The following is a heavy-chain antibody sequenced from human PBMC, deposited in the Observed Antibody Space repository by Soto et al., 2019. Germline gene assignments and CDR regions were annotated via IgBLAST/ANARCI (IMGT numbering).Heavy chain of an antibody. CDR2: IYYSGST. V-gene: IGHV4-28*03. J-gene: IGHJ6*04. CDR3: ARDLWGYCGADCYPLDV. D-gene: IGHD2-21*02. Sequence: PSETLSLTCAVSGYSISSSNWWGWIRQPPGKGLEWIGYIYYSGSTYYNPSLKSRVTISVDTSKNQFSLKLSSVTAVDTAVYYCARDLWGYCGADCYPLDVWGEGTTVTVSS. CDR1: GYSISSSNW.